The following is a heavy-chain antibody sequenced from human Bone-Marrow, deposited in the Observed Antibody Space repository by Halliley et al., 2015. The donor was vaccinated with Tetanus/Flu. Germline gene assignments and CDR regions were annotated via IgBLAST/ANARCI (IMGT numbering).Heavy chain of an antibody. J-gene: IGHJ4*02. CDR2: ICGSGTYA. CDR1: GFIFSNYD. V-gene: IGHV3-23*01. Sequence: SLRLSCAGSGFIFSNYDMTWVRQAPGMGLEWVSSICGSGTYAFYADSVKGRFTISRDNSKDTLYLQISSLRVEDTAVYYCAKKWSSDTSTGYFAYWGQGALVTVSS. D-gene: IGHD5-18*01. CDR3: AKKWSSDTSTGYFAY.